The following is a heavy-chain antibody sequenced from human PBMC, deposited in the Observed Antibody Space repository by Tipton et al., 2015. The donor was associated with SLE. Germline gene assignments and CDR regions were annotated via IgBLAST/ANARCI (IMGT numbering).Heavy chain of an antibody. CDR1: GGSISTYY. CDR3: ARGTSG. V-gene: IGHV4-59*12. CDR2: IYYSGST. Sequence: TLSLTCSVSGGSISTYYWSWIRQPPGKGLEWIGYIYYSGSTNYNPSLKSRVTISVDTSKNQFSLRLNSVTAADTAIYYCARGTSGWGQGTLVTVSS. D-gene: IGHD6-19*01. J-gene: IGHJ4*02.